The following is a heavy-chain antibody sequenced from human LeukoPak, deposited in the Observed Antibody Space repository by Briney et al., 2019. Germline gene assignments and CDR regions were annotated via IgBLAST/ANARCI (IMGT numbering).Heavy chain of an antibody. CDR2: IYYSGST. Sequence: SETLSLTCTVSGGSISSYYWSWIRQPPGKGLEWIGYIYYSGSTNYNPSLKSRVTISVDTSKNQLSLKLSSVTAADTAVYYCARQGPDYDFWSGYPENWFDPWGQGTLVTVSS. V-gene: IGHV4-59*01. D-gene: IGHD3-3*01. CDR1: GGSISSYY. CDR3: ARQGPDYDFWSGYPENWFDP. J-gene: IGHJ5*02.